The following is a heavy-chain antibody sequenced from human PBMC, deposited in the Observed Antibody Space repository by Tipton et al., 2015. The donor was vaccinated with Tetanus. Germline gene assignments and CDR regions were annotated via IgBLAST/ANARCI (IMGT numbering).Heavy chain of an antibody. CDR2: IKTKTDGGTT. D-gene: IGHD7-27*01. CDR3: TTWGF. CDR1: GFTFRNYC. Sequence: SLRLSCVASGFTFRNYCMTWVRQAPGKGLEWVARIKTKTDGGTTDYAPPVRGRFIVSRDDSNNMVHLQMDGLRTEDTAIYFCTTWGFWGQGTLVAVSS. V-gene: IGHV3-15*01. J-gene: IGHJ4*02.